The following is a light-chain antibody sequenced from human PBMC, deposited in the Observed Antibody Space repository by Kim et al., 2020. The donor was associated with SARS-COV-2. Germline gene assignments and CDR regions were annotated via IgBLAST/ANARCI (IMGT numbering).Light chain of an antibody. CDR3: QSYDSSNVV. J-gene: IGLJ2*01. CDR1: RGSIASND. CDR2: EDN. Sequence: GKTVTISCTRSRGSIASNDVQWYQRRPGSAPTTVIYEDNQRPSGVPDRFSGSIDSSSNSASLAISGLKTEDEADYYCQSYDSSNVVFGGGTQLSVL. V-gene: IGLV6-57*03.